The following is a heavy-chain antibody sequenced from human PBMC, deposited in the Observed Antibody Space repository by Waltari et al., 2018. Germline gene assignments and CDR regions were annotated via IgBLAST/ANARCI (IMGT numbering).Heavy chain of an antibody. CDR1: GGSISRSPLY. CDR2: IYYAGST. CDR3: AAVAARGNF. D-gene: IGHD6-6*01. V-gene: IGHV4-39*01. Sequence: QLHLQESGPGLVRPSEPLSLTCTVPGGSISRSPLYWGWIRQPPGKGLEWIGSIYYAGSTYYNPSLKSRITMSVDTSKNQFSLKLTSVTAADTAVYFCAAVAARGNFWGQGFLVTVSS. J-gene: IGHJ4*02.